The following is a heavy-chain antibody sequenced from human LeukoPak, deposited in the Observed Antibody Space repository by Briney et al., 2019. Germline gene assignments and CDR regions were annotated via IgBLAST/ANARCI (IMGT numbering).Heavy chain of an antibody. J-gene: IGHJ4*02. CDR3: ARGTVTTNPSHFDY. Sequence: SETLSLTCTVSGYSISSGYYWGWIRQPPGKGLEWIGSIYHSGSTYYNPSLKSRVTISVDTSKNQFSLKLSSVTAADTALYYCARGTVTTNPSHFDYWGQGTLVTVSS. D-gene: IGHD4-17*01. CDR1: GYSISSGYY. CDR2: IYHSGST. V-gene: IGHV4-38-2*02.